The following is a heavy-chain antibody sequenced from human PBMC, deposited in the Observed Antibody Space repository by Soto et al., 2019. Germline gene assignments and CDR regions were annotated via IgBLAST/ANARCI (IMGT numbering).Heavy chain of an antibody. J-gene: IGHJ4*02. V-gene: IGHV3-7*01. Sequence: GGSLRLSCAASGFSFKDYWMSWLRQTPGGGLEWVANTNQDGSEKHYVDSVEGRFSISRDNAKNSLFLEMNSLRVEDTAVYYCARWSDWGQGTLVTVSS. CDR1: GFSFKDYW. D-gene: IGHD2-15*01. CDR3: ARWSD. CDR2: TNQDGSEK.